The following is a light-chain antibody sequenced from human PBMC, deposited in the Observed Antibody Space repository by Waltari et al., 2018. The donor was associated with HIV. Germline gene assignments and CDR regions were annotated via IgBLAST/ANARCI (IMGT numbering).Light chain of an antibody. CDR1: QPVSHY. V-gene: IGKV1-39*01. Sequence: DIQMTQSPSSLSASLGDRVTITCRASQPVSHYVNWDQQKPGNAPKLMIYAASSLQSGVPSRFSGSGSGTDFTLTISSLQPEDCATYYCQQTYNTLLFTFGPGTTVDV. CDR2: AAS. J-gene: IGKJ3*01. CDR3: QQTYNTLLFT.